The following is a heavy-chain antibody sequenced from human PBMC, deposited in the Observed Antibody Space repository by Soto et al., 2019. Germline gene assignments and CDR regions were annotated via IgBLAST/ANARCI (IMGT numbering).Heavy chain of an antibody. D-gene: IGHD1-26*01. V-gene: IGHV3-64*02. CDR2: VGSNGGRA. CDR1: GVTVSSYA. Sequence: PGRALRLSCAPAGVTVSSYAMHRVRQAAEKRLGYVSAVGSNGGRAYNADSVKRRFTISRDDSKNTLYLQLGRLRAEDMAVYFCARGRQGGSYYRPGDAFDIWGQGPMVTVSS. CDR3: ARGRQGGSYYRPGDAFDI. J-gene: IGHJ3*02.